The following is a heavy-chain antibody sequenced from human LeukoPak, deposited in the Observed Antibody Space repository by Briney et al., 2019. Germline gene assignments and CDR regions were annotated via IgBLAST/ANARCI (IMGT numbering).Heavy chain of an antibody. CDR3: ARDSSRAPPGYDY. Sequence: GGSLRLSCTASGFTFSSYAMHWVRQAPGKGLEWVAVISYDGSNKYYADSVKGRFTISRDNSKNTLYLQMNSLRAEDTAVYYCARDSSRAPPGYDYWGQGTLVTVSS. V-gene: IGHV3-30-3*01. CDR2: ISYDGSNK. J-gene: IGHJ4*02. D-gene: IGHD1-14*01. CDR1: GFTFSSYA.